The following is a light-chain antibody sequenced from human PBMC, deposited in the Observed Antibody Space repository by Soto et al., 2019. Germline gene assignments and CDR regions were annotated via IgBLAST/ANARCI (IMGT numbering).Light chain of an antibody. CDR2: EAS. Sequence: DIQMTQSPSTLSASVGDRVTITCRARQGISGWVAWYQQKPGEAPKLLIYEASSLKSGVPSRFSGSGSGTEFTLTSSSLQPDDFATYYCQQYNNYPWTFGQGTEVEIK. CDR3: QQYNNYPWT. CDR1: QGISGW. V-gene: IGKV1-5*03. J-gene: IGKJ1*01.